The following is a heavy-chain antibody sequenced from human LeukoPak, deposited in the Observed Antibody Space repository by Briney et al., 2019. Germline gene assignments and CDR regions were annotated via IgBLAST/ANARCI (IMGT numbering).Heavy chain of an antibody. J-gene: IGHJ4*02. D-gene: IGHD3-10*01. V-gene: IGHV1-2*02. CDR1: GYSFTDYY. CDR3: ARGREIHGGSDTKLDDY. CDR2: ISPRSGDT. Sequence: ASVKVSCKASGYSFTDYYMHWVRQAPGQGLEWMGWISPRSGDTSYAQKFQSRVTMTRDTSINTVDMDLSGLTSDDTAVFYCARGREIHGGSDTKLDDYWGQGTLVTVSS.